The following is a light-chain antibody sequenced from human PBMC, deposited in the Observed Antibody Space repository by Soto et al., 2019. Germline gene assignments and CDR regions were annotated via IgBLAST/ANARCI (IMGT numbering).Light chain of an antibody. CDR1: QSVSSNY. CDR3: QQYGSSPFT. CDR2: GAS. Sequence: EIVLTQSPGTLSLSPGERATLFCRASQSVSSNYLTWYQQKPGQAPRLLIYGASSRATGIPDRFSGSGSGTDFTLTIIRLEPEDFAVYYCQQYGSSPFTFGPGTKVDIK. V-gene: IGKV3-20*01. J-gene: IGKJ3*01.